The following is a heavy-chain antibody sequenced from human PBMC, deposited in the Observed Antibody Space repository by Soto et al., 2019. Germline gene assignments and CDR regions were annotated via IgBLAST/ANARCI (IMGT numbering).Heavy chain of an antibody. D-gene: IGHD3-10*01. V-gene: IGHV3-23*01. CDR1: GFTFSSYA. CDR3: ASQVELLWFGDPGY. CDR2: ISGSGGST. Sequence: GGSLRLSCAASGFTFSSYAMSWVRQAPGKGLEWVSAISGSGGSTYYADSVKGRFTISRDNSKNTLYLQMNSLRAEDTAVYYCASQVELLWFGDPGYWGQGIVVTV. J-gene: IGHJ4*02.